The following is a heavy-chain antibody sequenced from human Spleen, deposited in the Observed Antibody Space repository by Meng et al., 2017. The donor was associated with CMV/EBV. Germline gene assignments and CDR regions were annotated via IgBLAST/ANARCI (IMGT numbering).Heavy chain of an antibody. V-gene: IGHV3-53*01. CDR3: AKAGGVYYDSSGYFEY. Sequence: GESLKISCAASGLTVSVNYMIWVRQAPGKGLEWVSVIYSDGNTLYADSVKGRFTISRDNSKNTLYLQMNSLRAEDTAVYYCAKAGGVYYDSSGYFEYWGQGTLVTVSS. CDR1: GLTVSVNY. D-gene: IGHD3-22*01. CDR2: IYSDGNT. J-gene: IGHJ4*02.